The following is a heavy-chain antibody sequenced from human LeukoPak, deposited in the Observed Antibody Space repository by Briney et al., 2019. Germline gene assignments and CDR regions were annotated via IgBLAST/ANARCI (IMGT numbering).Heavy chain of an antibody. CDR1: GYSFTGYY. J-gene: IGHJ6*03. CDR2: INPDGDVT. Sequence: GASVEVSCKASGYSFTGYYIHWVRQAPGQGLEWMGWINPDGDVTKSAQKFQGRVTMTTDKSINTVFMELSGLTSDDTALYYCARGPNHYYYMDFWGKGTTVSVSS. V-gene: IGHV1-2*02. D-gene: IGHD2-8*01. CDR3: ARGPNHYYYMDF.